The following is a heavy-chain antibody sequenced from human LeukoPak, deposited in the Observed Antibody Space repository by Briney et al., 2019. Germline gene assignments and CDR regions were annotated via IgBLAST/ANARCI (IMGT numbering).Heavy chain of an antibody. CDR1: GFTVSSNY. CDR2: IYSGGST. J-gene: IGHJ4*02. D-gene: IGHD1-14*01. Sequence: GGSPRLSCAASGFTVSSNYMSWVRQAPGKGLEWVSVIYSGGSTYYPDSVQGRFTISRDNSKNTLYLEMNSLSPDDTAVYYCARGVEPLAANTLAYWGQGTLVTVSS. V-gene: IGHV3-53*01. CDR3: ARGVEPLAANTLAY.